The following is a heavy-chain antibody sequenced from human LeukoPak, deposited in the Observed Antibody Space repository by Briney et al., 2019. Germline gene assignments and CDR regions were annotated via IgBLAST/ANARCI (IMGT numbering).Heavy chain of an antibody. V-gene: IGHV5-51*01. CDR3: ARQTFSQGHDSSGYYYLAPGFDY. Sequence: GESLKISCKGSGYSFTSYWIGWVRQMPGKGLEWMGIIYPGDSDTRYSLSFQGQVTISADKSISTAYLQWSSLKASDTAMYYCARQTFSQGHDSSGYYYLAPGFDYWGQGTLVTVSS. CDR2: IYPGDSDT. D-gene: IGHD3-22*01. CDR1: GYSFTSYW. J-gene: IGHJ4*02.